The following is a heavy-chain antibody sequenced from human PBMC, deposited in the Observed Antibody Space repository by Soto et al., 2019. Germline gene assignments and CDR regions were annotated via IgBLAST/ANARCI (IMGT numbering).Heavy chain of an antibody. Sequence: SETLSLTSAVSGGSIRSTNWWSWVRQPPGKGLEWIGEIYHSGSTNYNPSLKSRVTISVDKSKNQFSLKLSSVTAADTAVYYCARGMAEEQIFYYFDYWGQGALVTVS. J-gene: IGHJ4*02. D-gene: IGHD3-9*01. CDR2: IYHSGST. CDR1: GGSIRSTNW. CDR3: ARGMAEEQIFYYFDY. V-gene: IGHV4-4*02.